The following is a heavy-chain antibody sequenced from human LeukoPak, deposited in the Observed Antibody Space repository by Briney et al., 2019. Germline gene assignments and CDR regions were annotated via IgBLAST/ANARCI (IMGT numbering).Heavy chain of an antibody. CDR2: VKPDGSQK. CDR3: ARDSGSFFVDF. CDR1: GFSFSTYW. Sequence: GGSLRLSCAASGFSFSTYWMTWVRQAPGKGLEWVANVKPDGSQKYCVDSVKGRFTISRDNAKNSLYLQMNSLRAEDTAVYYCARDSGSFFVDFWGQGTLVTVSS. J-gene: IGHJ4*02. D-gene: IGHD1-26*01. V-gene: IGHV3-7*01.